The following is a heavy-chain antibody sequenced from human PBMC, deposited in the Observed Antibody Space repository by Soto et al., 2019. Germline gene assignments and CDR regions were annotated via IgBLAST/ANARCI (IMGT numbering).Heavy chain of an antibody. CDR2: VKDGGHT. V-gene: IGHV4-34*01. Sequence: QVQLQQWGAGLLKPSETLSLNCAVTGGSLSGYYWSWIRQPPGKGLEWIGEVKDGGHTNYSPSLRGRVTISSDKPNNHFSLRLNSVTAADTGVYYCARGQEGVVATHWDQGSLVTVSS. CDR3: ARGQEGVVATH. CDR1: GGSLSGYY. D-gene: IGHD5-12*01. J-gene: IGHJ4*02.